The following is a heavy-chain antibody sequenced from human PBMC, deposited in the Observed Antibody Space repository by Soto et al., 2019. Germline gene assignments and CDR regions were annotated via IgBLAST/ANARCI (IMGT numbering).Heavy chain of an antibody. CDR3: ARVWWNYYNSDYYGMDV. CDR1: GFTVSSNY. V-gene: IGHV3-53*01. CDR2: IYSGGST. D-gene: IGHD1-7*01. Sequence: PGGSLRLSCAASGFTVSSNYMSWARQAPGKGLEWVSVIYSGGSTYYADSVKGRFTISRDNSKNTPYLQMNSLRAEDTAVYYCARVWWNYYNSDYYGMDVWGQGTTVTVPS. J-gene: IGHJ6*02.